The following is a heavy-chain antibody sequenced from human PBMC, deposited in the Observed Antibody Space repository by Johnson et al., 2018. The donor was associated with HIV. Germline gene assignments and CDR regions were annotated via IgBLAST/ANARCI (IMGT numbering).Heavy chain of an antibody. CDR1: QFTFSSYY. CDR2: VNPNGGIT. CDR3: ARDADVYSGGWKDAFDL. V-gene: IGHV3-25*05. Sequence: QLVESGGGLAKPAWSPRLSCAASQFTFSSYYMNCVRQAPGNGLELVGQVNPNGGITYLIDSGKDRFSTSRDNAKQHLHLQMNSLSAEDTALYYCARDADVYSGGWKDAFDLWGQGTMVTVSS. J-gene: IGHJ3*01. D-gene: IGHD2-15*01.